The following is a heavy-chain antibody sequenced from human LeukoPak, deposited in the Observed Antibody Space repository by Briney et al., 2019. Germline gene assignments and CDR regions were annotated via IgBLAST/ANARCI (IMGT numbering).Heavy chain of an antibody. Sequence: SQTLSLTCTVSGVSVSSGTYYWSWIRQPVGKGLELIGRIYTSRSTTYLPSLTSRVTISMDTTKNQVSTNLNSVTAADTAMYFCARGLRTRTTRTWGQGTLVTASS. CDR1: GVSVSSGTYY. J-gene: IGHJ5*02. CDR2: IYTSRST. CDR3: ARGLRTRTTRT. D-gene: IGHD1-1*01. V-gene: IGHV4-61*02.